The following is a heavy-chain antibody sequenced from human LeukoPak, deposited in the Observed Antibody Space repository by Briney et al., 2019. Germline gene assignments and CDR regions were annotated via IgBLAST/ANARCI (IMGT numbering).Heavy chain of an antibody. V-gene: IGHV4-59*08. D-gene: IGHD3-10*01. Sequence: PSETLSLTCTVSGGSISSYYWSWIRQPPGKGLEWIGYIYYSGSTNYNPSLKSRVTISVDTSKNQFSLKLSSVTAADTVVYYCARTPNYGSGSHYYYYYGMDVWGQGTTVTVSS. CDR1: GGSISSYY. CDR3: ARTPNYGSGSHYYYYYGMDV. CDR2: IYYSGST. J-gene: IGHJ6*02.